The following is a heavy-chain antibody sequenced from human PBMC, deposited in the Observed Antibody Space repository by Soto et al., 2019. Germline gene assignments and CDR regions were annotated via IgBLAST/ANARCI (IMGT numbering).Heavy chain of an antibody. J-gene: IGHJ4*02. V-gene: IGHV3-48*01. CDR1: GFSFSDSG. CDR2: ISSSSRTI. D-gene: IGHD3-3*01. CDR3: ARTRMEWALYFDN. Sequence: EVQLVESGGGLIQPGGSLRLSCEASGFSFSDSGMNWVRRAPGKGLEWISYISSSSRTIYYAASVEGRFTVSRDNVKNSVHLQMNSLRGEDTGVYYCARTRMEWALYFDNWGLGNLVTVSS.